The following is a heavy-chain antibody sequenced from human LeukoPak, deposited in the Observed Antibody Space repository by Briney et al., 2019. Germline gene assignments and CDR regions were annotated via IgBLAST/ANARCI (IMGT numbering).Heavy chain of an antibody. CDR2: INHSGTT. V-gene: IGHV4-34*01. CDR3: ARRQQQLVRHITLYYYYYMDV. CDR1: GGSFSGYY. Sequence: NPSETLSLTCAVYGGSFSGYYWSWLRQSPGKGLEWIGEINHSGTTNYNPSLGSRITISVDTSKNQFSLRLTSVTAADTAVYYCARRQQQLVRHITLYYYYYMDVWGKGTTVTVSS. J-gene: IGHJ6*03. D-gene: IGHD6-13*01.